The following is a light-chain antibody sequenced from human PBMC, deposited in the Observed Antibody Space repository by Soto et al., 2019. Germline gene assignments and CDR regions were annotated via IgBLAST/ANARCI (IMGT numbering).Light chain of an antibody. J-gene: IGKJ1*01. CDR3: QQSYSTTWT. CDR2: AAS. CDR1: QGISTY. Sequence: DIQMTQSPSSLSASVGDRVTITCRASQGISTYLNWYQQKPGKAPKLLIYAASSLQSGGPSRFSGSESETDFTLTISSLQPEDFANYSCQQSYSTTWTFGQGTKVDIK. V-gene: IGKV1-39*01.